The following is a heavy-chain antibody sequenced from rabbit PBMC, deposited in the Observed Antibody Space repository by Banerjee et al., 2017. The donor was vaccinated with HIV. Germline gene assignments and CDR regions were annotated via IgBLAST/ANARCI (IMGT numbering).Heavy chain of an antibody. V-gene: IGHV1S40*01. D-gene: IGHD6-1*01. CDR2: TT. Sequence: TTYYATWAKGRFTVSKTSSTTVTLQMTNLTAADTATYFCASDIHGYGVFDLWGQGTLVTVS. CDR3: ASDIHGYGVFDL. J-gene: IGHJ4*01.